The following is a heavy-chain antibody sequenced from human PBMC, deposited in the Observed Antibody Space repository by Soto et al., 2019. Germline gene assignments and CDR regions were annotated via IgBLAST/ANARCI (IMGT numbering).Heavy chain of an antibody. CDR3: AKVDYGDSTLPDP. D-gene: IGHD4-17*01. Sequence: QVQLVESGGGVVQPGRSLRLSCAASGFTFSSYGMHWVRQAPGKGLEWVAVISYDGSNKYYADSVKGRFTSSSDNSKNTLYLQMNSLRAEDTAVYYCAKVDYGDSTLPDPWGQGTLLTVSS. V-gene: IGHV3-30*18. CDR1: GFTFSSYG. CDR2: ISYDGSNK. J-gene: IGHJ5*02.